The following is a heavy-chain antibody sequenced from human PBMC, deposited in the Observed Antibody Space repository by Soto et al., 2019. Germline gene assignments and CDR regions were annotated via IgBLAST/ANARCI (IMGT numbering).Heavy chain of an antibody. Sequence: GGSLRLSCAASGFTFSGYGMHWVRQAPGKGLEWVAVISYDGSNKYYADSVKGRFTISRDNSKNTLYLQMNSLRAEDTAVYYCAKERPPRYYDFWSGNYGMDVWGQGTTVTVSS. CDR1: GFTFSGYG. CDR3: AKERPPRYYDFWSGNYGMDV. D-gene: IGHD3-3*01. V-gene: IGHV3-30*18. CDR2: ISYDGSNK. J-gene: IGHJ6*02.